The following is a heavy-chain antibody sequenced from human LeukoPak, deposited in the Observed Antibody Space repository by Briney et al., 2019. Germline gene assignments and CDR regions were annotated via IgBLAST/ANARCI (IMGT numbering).Heavy chain of an antibody. CDR1: GFTFSSYA. Sequence: GGSLRLYCAASGFTFSSYAMHCVRQAPGKGRGWESFVSYDGSNKYYADCVKGRFTIHRANSKNTLYLQMNSLRAEDTVVYYCARAYYDSSGYPCVYWGQGTLVTVSS. V-gene: IGHV3-30-3*01. D-gene: IGHD3-22*01. J-gene: IGHJ4*02. CDR3: ARAYYDSSGYPCVY. CDR2: VSYDGSNK.